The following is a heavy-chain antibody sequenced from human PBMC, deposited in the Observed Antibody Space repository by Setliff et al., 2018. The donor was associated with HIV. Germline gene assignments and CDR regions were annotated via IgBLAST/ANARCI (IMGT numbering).Heavy chain of an antibody. D-gene: IGHD6-19*01. CDR3: STSPRGLGVAATGRRYLHH. J-gene: IGHJ1*01. Sequence: GASVKVSCKASGYTFTSYGISWVRQAPGQGLEWMGWISAYNGNTNYAQKLQGRVTMTTDTSTSTAYMELRSLRSDDTAVYYCSTSPRGLGVAATGRRYLHHWGQGTLVTVSS. V-gene: IGHV1-18*01. CDR2: ISAYNGNT. CDR1: GYTFTSYG.